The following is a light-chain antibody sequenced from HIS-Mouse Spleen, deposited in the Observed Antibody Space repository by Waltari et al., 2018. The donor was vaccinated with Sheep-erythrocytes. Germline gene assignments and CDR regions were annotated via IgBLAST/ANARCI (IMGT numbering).Light chain of an antibody. CDR1: SSEVGGYTH. CDR3: CSYAGSYNHV. V-gene: IGLV2-11*01. Sequence: QSALTQPRSVSGSPGQSVTIPCTGTSSEVGGYTHVPWYQQHPGKAPKLMIYDVSKRPSGVPDRFSGSKSGNTASLTISGLQAEDEADYYCCSYAGSYNHVFATGTKVTVL. J-gene: IGLJ1*01. CDR2: DVS.